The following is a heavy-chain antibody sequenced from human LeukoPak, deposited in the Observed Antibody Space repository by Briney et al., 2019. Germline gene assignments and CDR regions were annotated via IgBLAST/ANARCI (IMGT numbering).Heavy chain of an antibody. CDR3: SYGGTLGALDI. Sequence: SETLSLTCAVYGGSFSGYYWSWIRQPPGKGLEWIGEINHSAITNYNPSLKSRVTISVDTSKNQFSLKLSSVTAADTAMYYCSYGGTLGALDIWGQGTMVTVSS. J-gene: IGHJ3*02. CDR2: INHSAIT. CDR1: GGSFSGYY. V-gene: IGHV4-34*01. D-gene: IGHD4-23*01.